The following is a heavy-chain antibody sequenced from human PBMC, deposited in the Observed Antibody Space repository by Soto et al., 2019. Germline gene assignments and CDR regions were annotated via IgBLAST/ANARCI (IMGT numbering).Heavy chain of an antibody. J-gene: IGHJ4*02. CDR2: IYYSGST. D-gene: IGHD5-18*01. CDR3: AREGGAAMADPIDY. CDR1: GGSISSGDYY. Sequence: QVQLQESGPGLVKPSQTLSLTCTVSGGSISSGDYYWSWIRQPPGKGLEWIGYIYYSGSTNYNPSLKSRVSISLDTPKNQFSLNLSSVTAADTAVYYCAREGGAAMADPIDYWGQGTLVTVSS. V-gene: IGHV4-30-4*01.